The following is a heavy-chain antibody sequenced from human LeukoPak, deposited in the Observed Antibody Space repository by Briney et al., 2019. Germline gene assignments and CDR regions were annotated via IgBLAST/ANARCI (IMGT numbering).Heavy chain of an antibody. CDR2: INHSGST. CDR3: ARSRDGSGSYSYYYYYGMDV. Sequence: TSETLSLTCAVYGGSFSGYYWSWIRQPPGKGLEWIGEINHSGSTNYNPSLESRVTISVDTSKNQFSLKLSSVTAADTAVYYCARSRDGSGSYSYYYYYGMDVWGQGTTVTVSS. J-gene: IGHJ6*02. D-gene: IGHD3-10*01. CDR1: GGSFSGYY. V-gene: IGHV4-34*01.